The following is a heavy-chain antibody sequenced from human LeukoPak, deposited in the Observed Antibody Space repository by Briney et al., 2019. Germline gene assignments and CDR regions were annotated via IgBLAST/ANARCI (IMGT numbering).Heavy chain of an antibody. Sequence: GGSLRLSCAASGFSINNYWMHWVRQAPGKGLVWVSGISGAGSTTYYADSVKGRFTVSRDNAKNTLYLQMNSLRAEDTAVYYCARGGTYSYDAFHIWGQGTMVTVSS. CDR3: ARGGTYSYDAFHI. V-gene: IGHV3-74*01. J-gene: IGHJ3*02. D-gene: IGHD1-26*01. CDR1: GFSINNYW. CDR2: ISGAGSTT.